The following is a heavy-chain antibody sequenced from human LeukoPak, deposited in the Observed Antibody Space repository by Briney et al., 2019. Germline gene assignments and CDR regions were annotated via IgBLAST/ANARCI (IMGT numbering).Heavy chain of an antibody. CDR3: ARGGGCTSFSCDFDF. CDR1: GGSITTYY. Sequence: SETLSLTCTVSGGSITTYYWNWIRQSPGKGLEWIGYFCNSGSINYNPSLKSRVSISADTSKNQFSLKLTSMTAADTAVYYCARGGGCTSFSCDFDFWGQGTLVTVSS. J-gene: IGHJ4*02. CDR2: FCNSGSI. D-gene: IGHD2-2*01. V-gene: IGHV4-59*01.